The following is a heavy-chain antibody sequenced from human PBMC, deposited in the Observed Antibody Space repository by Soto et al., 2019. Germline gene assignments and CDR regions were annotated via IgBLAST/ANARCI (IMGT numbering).Heavy chain of an antibody. CDR3: ASRATSGYCNGGSCYIFDY. J-gene: IGHJ4*02. CDR2: IIPILGIA. CDR1: GGTFSSYT. D-gene: IGHD2-15*01. V-gene: IGHV1-69*02. Sequence: SVKVSCKASGGTFSSYTISWVRQAPGQGLEWMGRIIPILGIANYAQKFQGRVTITADKSTSTAYMELSSLRSEDTAVYYCASRATSGYCNGGSCYIFDYWGQGTLVTVSS.